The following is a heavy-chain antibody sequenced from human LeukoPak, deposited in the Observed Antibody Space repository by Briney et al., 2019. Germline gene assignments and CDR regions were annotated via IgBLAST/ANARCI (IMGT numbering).Heavy chain of an antibody. Sequence: PSETLSLTCTVSGGSISSYYWSWIRQPPGKGLEWTGYIYYSGSTNYNPSLKSRVTISVDTSKNQFSLKLSSVTAADTAVYYCAGSSSWYYFDYWGQGTLVTVSS. CDR1: GGSISSYY. V-gene: IGHV4-59*01. J-gene: IGHJ4*02. CDR2: IYYSGST. CDR3: AGSSSWYYFDY. D-gene: IGHD6-13*01.